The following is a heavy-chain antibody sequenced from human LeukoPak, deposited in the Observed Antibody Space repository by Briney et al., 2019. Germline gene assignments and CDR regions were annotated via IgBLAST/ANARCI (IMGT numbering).Heavy chain of an antibody. CDR3: ARVLMVRGVIFGY. V-gene: IGHV3-11*05. J-gene: IGHJ4*02. CDR1: GFTFSDYY. D-gene: IGHD3-10*01. Sequence: GGSLGLSCAASGFTFSDYYMSWIRQAPGKGLEWVSYISSSSSYTNYADSVKGRFTISRDNAKNSLYLQMNSLRAEDTAVYYCARVLMVRGVIFGYWGQGTLVTVSS. CDR2: ISSSSSYT.